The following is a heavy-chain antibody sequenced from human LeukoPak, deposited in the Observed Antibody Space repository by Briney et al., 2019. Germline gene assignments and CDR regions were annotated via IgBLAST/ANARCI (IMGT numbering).Heavy chain of an antibody. CDR1: GYTFTSYG. CDR2: ISGYNGNT. CDR3: AREEVRRAVAGYFDN. J-gene: IGHJ4*02. Sequence: ASVKVSCKASGYTFTSYGISWVRQAPGHGREGMGWISGYNGNTNYAQKLQGRVTMTTDTSTSTVYMELRSLRSDDTAVYYCAREEVRRAVAGYFDNWGQGTLVTVSS. V-gene: IGHV1-18*01. D-gene: IGHD6-19*01.